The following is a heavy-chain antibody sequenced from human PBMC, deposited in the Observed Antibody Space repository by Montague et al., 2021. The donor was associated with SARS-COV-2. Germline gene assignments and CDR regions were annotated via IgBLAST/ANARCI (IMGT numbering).Heavy chain of an antibody. Sequence: PALVKPRQTLTLTCTFSGFSLSTSGMCVSWIRQPPGKALEWLALXDWDDDKYYSTSLKTRLTISKDTSKNQVVPTMTNMDPVDTATYYCARIWGATKGDAFDIWGQGTMVTVSS. CDR3: ARIWGATKGDAFDI. V-gene: IGHV2-70*01. D-gene: IGHD1-26*01. J-gene: IGHJ3*02. CDR2: XDWDDDK. CDR1: GFSLSTSGMC.